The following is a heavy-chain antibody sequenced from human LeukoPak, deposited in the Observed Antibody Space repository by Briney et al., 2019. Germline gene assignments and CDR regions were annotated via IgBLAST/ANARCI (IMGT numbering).Heavy chain of an antibody. V-gene: IGHV3-66*01. J-gene: IGHJ4*02. CDR3: ARDYDY. CDR2: IYSGGST. CDR1: GFTVSTNY. Sequence: GSRTLSCADSGFTVSTNYMSWVSQAPGKGLEWVSVIYSGGSTYYADSVKGRFTISRDNSKNTLYLQMNSLRAEDTAAYYCARDYDYWGQGAMVADAS.